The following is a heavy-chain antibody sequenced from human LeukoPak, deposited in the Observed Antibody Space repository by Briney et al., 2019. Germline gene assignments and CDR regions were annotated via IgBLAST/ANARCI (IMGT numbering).Heavy chain of an antibody. CDR1: GFTFSSHD. CDR2: VSASGGRT. V-gene: IGHV3-23*01. J-gene: IGHJ4*02. CDR3: AKDSTRTGTNYFDF. D-gene: IGHD1-1*01. Sequence: GGSLRLSCAASGFTFSSHDMSWVRQAPGKGLDWVSAVSASGGRTYDADSVKGRFTISRDNSKSTVYLQMNSLRAEDTAVYYCAKDSTRTGTNYFDFWGQGTLVTVSS.